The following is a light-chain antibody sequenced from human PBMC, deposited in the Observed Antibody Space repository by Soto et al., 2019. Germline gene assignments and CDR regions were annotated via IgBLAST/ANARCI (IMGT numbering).Light chain of an antibody. Sequence: QSALTQPRSVSGSPGQSVTISCTGTSSDVGGYNYVSWYQQHPGKAPKLMIYDVSKRPSGVPDRFSGSKSGNTASLTISGLQAEDEAGYYCCSYAGSYRVFGTGTKLTVL. V-gene: IGLV2-11*01. CDR2: DVS. CDR3: CSYAGSYRV. J-gene: IGLJ1*01. CDR1: SSDVGGYNY.